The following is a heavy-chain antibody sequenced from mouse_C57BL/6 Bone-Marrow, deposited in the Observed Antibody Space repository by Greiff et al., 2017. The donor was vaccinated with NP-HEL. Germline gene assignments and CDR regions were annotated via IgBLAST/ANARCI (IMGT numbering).Heavy chain of an antibody. D-gene: IGHD2-4*01. V-gene: IGHV3-6*01. CDR1: GYSITSGYY. CDR2: ISYDGSN. J-gene: IGHJ3*01. CDR3: ARENYDYDKEGPY. Sequence: EVKLEESGPGLVKPSQSLSLTCSVTGYSITSGYYWNWIRQFPGNKLEWMGYISYDGSNNYNPSLKNRISITRDTSKNQFFLKLNSVTTEDTATYYCARENYDYDKEGPYWGQGTLVTVSA.